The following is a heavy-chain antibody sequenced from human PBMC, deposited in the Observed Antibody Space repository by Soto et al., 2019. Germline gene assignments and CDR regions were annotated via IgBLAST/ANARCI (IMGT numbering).Heavy chain of an antibody. D-gene: IGHD6-19*01. CDR1: GGTFSSYA. V-gene: IGHV1-69*13. Sequence: SVKVSCKASGGTFSSYAISWVRQAPGQGLEWMGGIIPIFGTANYAQKFQGRVTITADESTSTAYMELSSLRSEDTAVYYCARKLNLGLAVPNWFDPWGQGTLVTVSS. CDR2: IIPIFGTA. J-gene: IGHJ5*02. CDR3: ARKLNLGLAVPNWFDP.